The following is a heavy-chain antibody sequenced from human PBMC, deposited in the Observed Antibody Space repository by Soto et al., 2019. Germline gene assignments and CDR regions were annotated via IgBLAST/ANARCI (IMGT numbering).Heavy chain of an antibody. V-gene: IGHV3-33*01. CDR1: GFTFSSYG. D-gene: IGHD3-9*01. CDR3: ARVVDILTGPLDY. Sequence: PGESLKISCAASGFTFSSYGMHWVRQAPGKGLEWVAVIWYDGSNKYYADSVKGRFTISRDNSKNTLYLQMNSLRAEDTAVYYCARVVDILTGPLDYWGQGTLVTVSS. CDR2: IWYDGSNK. J-gene: IGHJ4*02.